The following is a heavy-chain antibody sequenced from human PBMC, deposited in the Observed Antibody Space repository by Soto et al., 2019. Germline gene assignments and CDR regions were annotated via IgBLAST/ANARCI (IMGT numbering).Heavy chain of an antibody. J-gene: IGHJ3*01. CDR2: IYHSGTT. CDR1: HFSVTNNKY. CDR3: ARDSRYCTDSGCSIMRDAFDV. V-gene: IGHV4-4*02. Sequence: QVLLQASGPGLVKPSGTLSLTCTVSHFSVTNNKYWSWVRQSPGTPLERIGDIYHSGTTYYNPSLSSRASMSMDKSKNQISLILPSVTAADTAVYYCARDSRYCTDSGCSIMRDAFDVWGQGTLVTVSS. D-gene: IGHD2-15*01.